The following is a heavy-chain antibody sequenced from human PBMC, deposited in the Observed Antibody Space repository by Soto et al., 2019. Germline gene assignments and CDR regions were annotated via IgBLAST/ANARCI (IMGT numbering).Heavy chain of an antibody. CDR1: GFTFNHYA. D-gene: IGHD4-4*01. Sequence: VQLLESGGGLVQPGGSLGLACTASGFTFNHYAMSWVRQAPGKGLEWVSAVSGRGGSTKYADSVKGRFIISRDNSNSTLYLQMDSLRGEDTAVYYCAKDSTVTTSLYFYYYGFDVWGQGTTVTVSS. CDR2: VSGRGGST. V-gene: IGHV3-23*01. J-gene: IGHJ6*02. CDR3: AKDSTVTTSLYFYYYGFDV.